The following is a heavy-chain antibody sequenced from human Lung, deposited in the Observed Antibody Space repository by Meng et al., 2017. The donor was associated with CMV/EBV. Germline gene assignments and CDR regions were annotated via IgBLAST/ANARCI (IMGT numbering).Heavy chain of an antibody. J-gene: IGHJ5*01. CDR3: ARDDTDA. CDR1: GFTFSRSA. Sequence: GEXLKISCAASGFTFSRSAIHWIRQAPGKGLEWVAVISSDGDDKYYADSVKGRFTISRDNSENRLYLQMNSLRVEDTAIYYCARDDTDAWGRGTLVTVSS. V-gene: IGHV3-30-3*01. CDR2: ISSDGDDK.